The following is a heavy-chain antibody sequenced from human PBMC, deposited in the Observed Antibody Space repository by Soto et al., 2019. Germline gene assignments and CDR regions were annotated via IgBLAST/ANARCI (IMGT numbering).Heavy chain of an antibody. D-gene: IGHD6-13*01. J-gene: IGHJ5*02. V-gene: IGHV1-3*01. CDR2: INAANGDT. CDR3: VRRHVSATGIDWFDP. CDR1: GYTFTSYG. Sequence: GASVKVSCKASGYTFTSYGIHWVRQAPGQRLEWMGWINAANGDTKYSPKFQGRVTITRETSASTAYMELSSLRSEDTAVYYCVRRHVSATGIDWFDPWGQGTMVTVYS.